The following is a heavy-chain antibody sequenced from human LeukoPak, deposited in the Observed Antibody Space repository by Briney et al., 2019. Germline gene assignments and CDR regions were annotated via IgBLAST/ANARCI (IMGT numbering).Heavy chain of an antibody. D-gene: IGHD3-16*01. CDR2: IKQDGSET. Sequence: GGSLRLSCAASGFTFSSHWMSWVRQAPGKGLERAANIKQDGSETYYVDSVKGRFTISRDNTQNSLYLQMNSLGADDTALYYCARYPRRGEFDYWGQGTLVTVSS. CDR1: GFTFSSHW. J-gene: IGHJ4*02. CDR3: ARYPRRGEFDY. V-gene: IGHV3-7*01.